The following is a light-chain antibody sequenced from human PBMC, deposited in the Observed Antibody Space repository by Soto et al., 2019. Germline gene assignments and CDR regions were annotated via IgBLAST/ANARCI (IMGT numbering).Light chain of an antibody. CDR2: GAS. J-gene: IGKJ1*01. CDR1: QSVSSSY. V-gene: IGKV3-20*01. CDR3: QQYGSSPWT. Sequence: IVLTQSPGTLSLSPGERATLSCRASQSVSSSYLAWYQQKPGRAPRLLIYGASSRATGIPDRFCGSGSGTDFTLTISRLEPEDFAVYYCQQYGSSPWTFGQGTKVESK.